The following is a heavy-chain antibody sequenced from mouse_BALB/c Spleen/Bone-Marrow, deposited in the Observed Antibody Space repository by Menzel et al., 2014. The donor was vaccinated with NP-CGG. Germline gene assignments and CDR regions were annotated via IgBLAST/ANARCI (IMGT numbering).Heavy chain of an antibody. CDR1: DYTFTSYR. CDR2: IYPGNGDT. CDR3: ALAYFGQGDWFFDV. V-gene: IGHV1-5*01. J-gene: IGHJ1*01. Sequence: EVQLQQSGTELARPGASVKMSCKASDYTFTSYRIHWLKQRPGQGLEWIGAIYPGNGDTSYNKKFKGKAKLTAVTSTSTAYMYLSGLANEGSAVYYCALAYFGQGDWFFDVWGAGTTVTVSS. D-gene: IGHD2-10*01.